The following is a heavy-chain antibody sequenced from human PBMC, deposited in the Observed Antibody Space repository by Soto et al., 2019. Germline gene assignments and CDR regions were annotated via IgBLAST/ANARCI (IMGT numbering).Heavy chain of an antibody. CDR2: IYYSGST. CDR3: ASSGSGSYPRFDP. J-gene: IGHJ5*02. CDR1: GGSISSYY. Sequence: QVQLQESGPGLVKPSETLSLTCTVSGGSISSYYWSWIRQPPGKGLEWIGYIYYSGSTNYNPSLKSRVTISVDTSKNQFALKLSSVTAADTAVYYCASSGSGSYPRFDPWGQGTLVTVSS. D-gene: IGHD3-10*01. V-gene: IGHV4-59*01.